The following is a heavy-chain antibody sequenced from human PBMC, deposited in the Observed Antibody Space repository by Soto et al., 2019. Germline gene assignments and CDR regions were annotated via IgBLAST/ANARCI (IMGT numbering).Heavy chain of an antibody. CDR3: AKAPNGGYGDLYYFDY. Sequence: PGGSLRLSCVGSRFNFNVYAMTWVRQPPGKGLEWVSSISSGGPTVYYADSVKGRFTVSRDNSKNTLYLQMNSLRAEDTAVYYCAKAPNGGYGDLYYFDYWGQGTLVTVSS. D-gene: IGHD4-17*01. CDR1: RFNFNVYA. J-gene: IGHJ4*02. CDR2: ISSGGPTV. V-gene: IGHV3-23*01.